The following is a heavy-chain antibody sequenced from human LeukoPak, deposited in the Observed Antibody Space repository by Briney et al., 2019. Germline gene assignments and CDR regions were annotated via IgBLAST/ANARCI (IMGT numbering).Heavy chain of an antibody. J-gene: IGHJ4*02. CDR1: GFTFSSYT. D-gene: IGHD3-10*01. CDR3: AKDMVRGVLYYFDY. Sequence: PGGSLRLSCAASGFTFSSYTMSWVRQAPGKGLEWVSAISGSGGSTYYADSVKGRFTISRDNSKNTLYLQMNSLRAEDTAVYYCAKDMVRGVLYYFDYWGQGTLVTVSS. CDR2: ISGSGGST. V-gene: IGHV3-23*01.